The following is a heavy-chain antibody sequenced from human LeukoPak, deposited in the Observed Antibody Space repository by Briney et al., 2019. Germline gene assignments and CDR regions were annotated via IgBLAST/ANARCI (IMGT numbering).Heavy chain of an antibody. J-gene: IGHJ4*02. CDR2: INHSGST. D-gene: IGHD2-15*01. V-gene: IGHV4-34*01. CDR3: ARGHANNCSGGSCYTLNFDY. CDR1: GGSFSGYY. Sequence: SETLSLTCAVYGGSFSGYYWSWIRQPPGKGLEWIGEINHSGSTNYNPSLKSRDTISVDTSKNQFSLKLSSVTAADTAVYYCARGHANNCSGGSCYTLNFDYWGQGTLVTVSS.